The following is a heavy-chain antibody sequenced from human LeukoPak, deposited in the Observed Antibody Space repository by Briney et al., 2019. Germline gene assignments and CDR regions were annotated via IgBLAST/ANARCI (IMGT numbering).Heavy chain of an antibody. CDR2: IRYDGSNK. J-gene: IGHJ3*02. CDR3: ASPIVVVVAASPWAFDI. CDR1: GFTFSSYG. Sequence: GGSLRLSCAASGFTFSSYGMHWVRQAPGKGLEWVAFIRYDGSNKYYADSVKGRFTISRDNSKNTLYLQMNSLRAEDTAVYYCASPIVVVVAASPWAFDIWGQGTMVTVSS. V-gene: IGHV3-30*02. D-gene: IGHD2-15*01.